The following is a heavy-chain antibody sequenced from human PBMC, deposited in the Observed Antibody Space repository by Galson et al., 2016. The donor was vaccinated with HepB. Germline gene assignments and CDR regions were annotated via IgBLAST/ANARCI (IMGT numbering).Heavy chain of an antibody. CDR1: GFNFSFYS. J-gene: IGHJ4*02. V-gene: IGHV3-21*01. D-gene: IGHD1-1*01. CDR3: ARDGRRSWNFDS. Sequence: SLRLSCAASGFNFSFYSMNWVRQAPGKGLEWVASVSGSSSHVYYGDSVQGRFTASRDNAENSLYLQMNSLTVQDTAVYYCARDGRRSWNFDSWGQGTLVTVSS. CDR2: VSGSSSHV.